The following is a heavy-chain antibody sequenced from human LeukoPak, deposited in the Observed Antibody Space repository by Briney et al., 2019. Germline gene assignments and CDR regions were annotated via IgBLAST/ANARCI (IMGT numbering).Heavy chain of an antibody. CDR1: GFTFSSYS. CDR2: ISSSSSYI. D-gene: IGHD2-8*01. V-gene: IGHV3-21*01. J-gene: IGHJ5*02. CDR3: ARVVYATGYNWFDP. Sequence: PGGSLRLSCAASGFTFSSYSMNWVRQAPGKGLEWVSSISSSSSYIYYADSVKGRFTISRDNAKNSLYPQMSSLRAEDTAVYYCARVVYATGYNWFDPWGQGTLVTVSS.